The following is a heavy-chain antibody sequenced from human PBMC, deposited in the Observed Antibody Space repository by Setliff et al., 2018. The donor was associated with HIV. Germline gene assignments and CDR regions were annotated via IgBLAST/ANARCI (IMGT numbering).Heavy chain of an antibody. J-gene: IGHJ4*02. CDR3: ASLFRLSGFWISFLPDY. CDR2: IDYNEIT. CDR1: GDSVSRSNYY. Sequence: SETLSLTCTVSGDSVSRSNYYWAWIRQPPGKGLEWIGSIDYNEITYYNPSLKSRVTLSVDTPKNQFSLYLSSVTASDTAVYYCASLFRLSGFWISFLPDYWGQGILVPSPQ. V-gene: IGHV4-39*01. D-gene: IGHD3-3*01.